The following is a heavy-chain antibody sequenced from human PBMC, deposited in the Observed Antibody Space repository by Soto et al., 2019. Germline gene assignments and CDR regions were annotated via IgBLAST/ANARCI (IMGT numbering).Heavy chain of an antibody. J-gene: IGHJ5*02. CDR1: GYTFTSYA. CDR2: INAGNGNT. V-gene: IGHV1-3*01. Sequence: WASVKVSCKASGYTFTSYAMHWVRQAPGQRLEWMGWINAGNGNTKYSQKLQGRVTITRDTSASTAYMELSSLRSEDTAVYYCASIGYCSGGSCHNWFDPWGQGTLVTVSS. D-gene: IGHD2-15*01. CDR3: ASIGYCSGGSCHNWFDP.